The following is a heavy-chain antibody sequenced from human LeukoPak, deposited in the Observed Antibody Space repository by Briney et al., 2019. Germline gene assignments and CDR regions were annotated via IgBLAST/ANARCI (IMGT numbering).Heavy chain of an antibody. Sequence: PSETLSLTCAVYGGSFSGYYWTWLRQPPGKGLEWVGEINHSGSTNYNPSLKSRVTISVDTSKNQLSLKLSSVTAADTAIYYCARGRGRTGWVMGDYWGQGTLVTVSS. J-gene: IGHJ4*02. V-gene: IGHV4-34*01. D-gene: IGHD3/OR15-3a*01. CDR3: ARGRGRTGWVMGDY. CDR2: INHSGST. CDR1: GGSFSGYY.